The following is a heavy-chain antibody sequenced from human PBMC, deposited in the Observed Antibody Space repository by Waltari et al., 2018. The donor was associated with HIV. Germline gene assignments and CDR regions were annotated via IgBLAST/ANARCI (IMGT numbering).Heavy chain of an antibody. D-gene: IGHD4-17*01. V-gene: IGHV3-74*01. CDR3: ARGLSLGDRYRIDYFHY. J-gene: IGHJ4*02. CDR1: GFTFSRYW. Sequence: EVQLVESGGGLVQPGGSLRLSCAASGFTFSRYWMHGVRQAPGKGLVWVSRINSDGSNTDYADSVSGRITISRDNAKNTLYLEMNSLRAEDTAVYYCARGLSLGDRYRIDYFHYWGQGALVTVSS. CDR2: INSDGSNT.